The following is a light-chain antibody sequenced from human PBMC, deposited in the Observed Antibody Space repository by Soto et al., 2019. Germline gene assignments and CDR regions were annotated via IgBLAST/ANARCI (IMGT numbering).Light chain of an antibody. V-gene: IGKV1-39*01. CDR1: QGISSY. CDR2: AAS. J-gene: IGKJ4*01. CDR3: QQSYSTPLT. Sequence: DIQMTQSPSSLSASVGDRVTITCRASQGISSYLNWYQQKPGKAPKLLIYAASSLQSGVPSGFSGSGSGTDFTLTISSLQPEDFATYYCQQSYSTPLTFGGGTKVEIK.